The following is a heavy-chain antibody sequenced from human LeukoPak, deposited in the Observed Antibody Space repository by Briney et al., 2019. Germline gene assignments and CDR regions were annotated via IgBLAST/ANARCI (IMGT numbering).Heavy chain of an antibody. CDR1: GGSISSYY. J-gene: IGHJ3*02. Sequence: SETLSLTCTVSGGSISSYYWSWIRQPPGKGLEWIGYIYTSGSTNYNPSLKGRVTISVDTSKNQFSLKLSSVTAADTAVYYCASRVAAADSGLAFDIWGQGTMVTVSS. CDR2: IYTSGST. D-gene: IGHD6-13*01. CDR3: ASRVAAADSGLAFDI. V-gene: IGHV4-4*09.